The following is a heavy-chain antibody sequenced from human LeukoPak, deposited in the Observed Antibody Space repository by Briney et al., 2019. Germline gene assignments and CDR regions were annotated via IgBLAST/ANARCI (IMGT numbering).Heavy chain of an antibody. J-gene: IGHJ3*02. CDR2: IYPGDSDT. V-gene: IGHV5-51*01. CDR3: ASYGIVVVVRPDSGGAFDI. D-gene: IGHD2-15*01. Sequence: GESLKISCKGSGYSFTSYWIGWVRQMPGKGPEWMGIIYPGDSDTRYSPSFQGQVTISADKSISTAYLQWSSLKASDTAMYYCASYGIVVVVRPDSGGAFDIWGQGTMVTVSS. CDR1: GYSFTSYW.